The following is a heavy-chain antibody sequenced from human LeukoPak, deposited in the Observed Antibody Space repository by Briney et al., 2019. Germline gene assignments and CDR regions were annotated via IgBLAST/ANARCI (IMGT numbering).Heavy chain of an antibody. CDR1: GYTFTAYY. CDR3: ARDDGQGATDY. V-gene: IGHV1-2*02. D-gene: IGHD1-26*01. J-gene: IGHJ4*02. CDR2: INPNSGGT. Sequence: GASVKVSCKASGYTFTAYYMHWVRQTPGQGLEWMGWINPNSGGTNYAQKFQGRVTMTRDTSISTAYMELSRLTSGDTAVFYCARDDGQGATDYWGQGTLVTVSS.